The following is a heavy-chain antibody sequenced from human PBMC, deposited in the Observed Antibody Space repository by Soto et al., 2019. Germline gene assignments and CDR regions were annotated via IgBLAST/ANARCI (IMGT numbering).Heavy chain of an antibody. J-gene: IGHJ6*02. Sequence: SETLSLTCTVSGGSISSYYWSWIRQPPGKGLEWIGYIYYSGSTNYNPSLKSRVTISVDTSKNQFSLKLSSVTAADTAVYYCARAHRAYYYGMDVWGQGTTVTVSS. D-gene: IGHD1-26*01. CDR1: GGSISSYY. CDR2: IYYSGST. V-gene: IGHV4-59*01. CDR3: ARAHRAYYYGMDV.